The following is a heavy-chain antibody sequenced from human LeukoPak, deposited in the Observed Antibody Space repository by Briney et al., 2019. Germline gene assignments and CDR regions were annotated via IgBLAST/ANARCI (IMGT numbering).Heavy chain of an antibody. J-gene: IGHJ4*02. D-gene: IGHD1-7*01. V-gene: IGHV4-39*01. CDR2: MYSSATT. CDR1: GGSISSSSYY. CDR3: ARGEGTMGGPDFGY. Sequence: PSETLSLTCTVSGGSISSSSYYWGWIRQPPGKGLEWIGRMYSSATTYYTPSLKGRVTISVDTSKNQFSLKLSSVTAADTAVYYCARGEGTMGGPDFGYWGQGTLVTVSS.